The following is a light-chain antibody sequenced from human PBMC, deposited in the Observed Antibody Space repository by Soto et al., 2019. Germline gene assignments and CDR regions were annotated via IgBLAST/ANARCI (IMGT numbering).Light chain of an antibody. Sequence: QSALTQPPSASGSPGQSVAISCTGTSSDVGGYNYVSWYQQHPGKAPKLMIYEVNKRPSGVPDRFSGSKSGNTASLTISGLQAEDEADYYCSSYTSSSTLYVVFGGGTKLTVL. CDR2: EVN. CDR3: SSYTSSSTLYVV. J-gene: IGLJ2*01. CDR1: SSDVGGYNY. V-gene: IGLV2-8*01.